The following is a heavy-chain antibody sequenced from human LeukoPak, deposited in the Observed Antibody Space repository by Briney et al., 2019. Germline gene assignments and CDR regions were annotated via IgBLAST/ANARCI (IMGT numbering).Heavy chain of an antibody. D-gene: IGHD2-8*01. CDR3: ARGVNAFDI. Sequence: ASVKVSCKASGYTFTGYYIHWVRRAPGQGLEWMGWIHPNSGVTKYAQNFQGRVTLTRDTSISTASMELTRLRSDDTAVYYCARGVNAFDIWGQGTMVTVSS. J-gene: IGHJ3*02. CDR1: GYTFTGYY. V-gene: IGHV1-2*02. CDR2: IHPNSGVT.